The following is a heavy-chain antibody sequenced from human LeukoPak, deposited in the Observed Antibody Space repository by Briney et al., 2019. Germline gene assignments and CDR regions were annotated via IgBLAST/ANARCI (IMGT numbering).Heavy chain of an antibody. CDR3: ASLSYYDLSGYFY. D-gene: IGHD3-22*01. CDR1: GYTFTGYY. Sequence: ASVKVSCKASGYTFTGYYMHWVRQAPGQGLEWMGWINPNSGGTHYAQKFQDRVTMTRDTSISTAYMELNSLRSDDTAVYYCASLSYYDLSGYFYWGQGTLVTVSS. J-gene: IGHJ4*02. CDR2: INPNSGGT. V-gene: IGHV1-2*02.